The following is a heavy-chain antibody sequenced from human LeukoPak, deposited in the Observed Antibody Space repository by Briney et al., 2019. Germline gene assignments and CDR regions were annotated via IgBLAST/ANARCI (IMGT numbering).Heavy chain of an antibody. CDR2: IRYDGSNK. CDR3: AKCQAPYDILTGSFY. V-gene: IGHV3-30*02. J-gene: IGHJ4*02. D-gene: IGHD3-9*01. Sequence: GGSLRLSCAASGFTFSNYGLHWVRQAPGKGLEWAAFIRYDGSNKYYVESVKGRFTISGDNSKNTLYLEMNSLRAEDTAVYYCAKCQAPYDILTGSFYWGQGTLVTVSS. CDR1: GFTFSNYG.